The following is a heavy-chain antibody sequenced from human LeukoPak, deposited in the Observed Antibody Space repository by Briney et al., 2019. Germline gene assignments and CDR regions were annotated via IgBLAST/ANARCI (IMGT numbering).Heavy chain of an antibody. J-gene: IGHJ4*02. CDR2: IYSDGST. D-gene: IGHD2/OR15-2a*01. V-gene: IGHV3-53*01. CDR3: ARVWELSYDY. Sequence: GGSLRLSCAASGFSVSTDHMSWVRQAPRKGLEWVSVIYSDGSTYYADTVKGRFTISRDNSKSTVDLLVNSLRAEDTAVYYCARVWELSYDYWGQGTLVTVSS. CDR1: GFSVSTDH.